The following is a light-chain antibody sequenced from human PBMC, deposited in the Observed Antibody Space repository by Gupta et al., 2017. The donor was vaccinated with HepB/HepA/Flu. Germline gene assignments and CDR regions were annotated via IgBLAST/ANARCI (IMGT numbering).Light chain of an antibody. Sequence: DIQISHSASCLSASVGDRVTIPCRASQSISSYLNWYQQKPGKAPKLLIYAASSLQSGVPSRFSGSGSGTDFTLTISSLQPEDFATYYCQQSYTTPWTFGQGTTVEIK. CDR1: QSISSY. J-gene: IGKJ1*01. V-gene: IGKV1-39*01. CDR2: AAS. CDR3: QQSYTTPWT.